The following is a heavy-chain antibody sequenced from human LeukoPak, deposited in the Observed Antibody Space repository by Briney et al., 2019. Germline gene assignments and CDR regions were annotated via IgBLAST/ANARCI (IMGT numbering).Heavy chain of an antibody. D-gene: IGHD3-3*01. J-gene: IGHJ3*02. Sequence: SETLSLTCTVSGGSISSYYWSWIRQPPGKGLEWIGYIYTSGSTNYNPSLKSRVTISVDTSKDQFSLKLSSVTAADTAVYYCARGSIFGWGDAFDIWGQGTMVTVSS. CDR3: ARGSIFGWGDAFDI. V-gene: IGHV4-4*09. CDR2: IYTSGST. CDR1: GGSISSYY.